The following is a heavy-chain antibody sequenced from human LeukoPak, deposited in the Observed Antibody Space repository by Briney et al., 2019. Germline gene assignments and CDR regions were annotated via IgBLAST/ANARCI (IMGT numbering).Heavy chain of an antibody. CDR3: AAQWLVLGAFDI. J-gene: IGHJ3*02. D-gene: IGHD6-19*01. Sequence: PGGSLRLSCADSGFTFSSYAMSWVRQVPGKGLEWVSAISGSGGSTYYADSVKGRFTIPRDNSKNTLYLQMNSLRAEDTAVYYCAAQWLVLGAFDIWGQGTMVTVSS. V-gene: IGHV3-23*01. CDR2: ISGSGGST. CDR1: GFTFSSYA.